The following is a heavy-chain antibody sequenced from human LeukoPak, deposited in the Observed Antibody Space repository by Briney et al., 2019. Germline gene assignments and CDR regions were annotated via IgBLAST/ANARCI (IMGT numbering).Heavy chain of an antibody. CDR2: ISGSGGST. D-gene: IGHD5-18*01. CDR1: GCTFSSYA. J-gene: IGHJ4*02. V-gene: IGHV3-23*01. Sequence: QPGGSLRLSCAASGCTFSSYAMSWVRQAPGQGLEWVSAISGSGGSTYYADSVKRRFTISRDNSKITLYLQMNSLRAEDMAVYYCAKDSTWAMVTSDYWGQGTLVTVSS. CDR3: AKDSTWAMVTSDY.